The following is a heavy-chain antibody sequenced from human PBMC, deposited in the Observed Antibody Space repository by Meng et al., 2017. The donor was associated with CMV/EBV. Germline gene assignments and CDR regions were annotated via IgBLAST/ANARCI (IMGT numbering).Heavy chain of an antibody. CDR1: GFTFSSYA. Sequence: GESLKISWAASGFTFSSYAMHRVRQAPGKGLERVAVISYDGSNKYYADSVKGRFTISRDNSKNTLYLQMNSLRAGDTAVYYCARDRRGYSYGYYYYGMDVWGQGTTVTVSS. CDR3: ARDRRGYSYGYYYYGMDV. J-gene: IGHJ6*02. D-gene: IGHD5-18*01. V-gene: IGHV3-30-3*01. CDR2: ISYDGSNK.